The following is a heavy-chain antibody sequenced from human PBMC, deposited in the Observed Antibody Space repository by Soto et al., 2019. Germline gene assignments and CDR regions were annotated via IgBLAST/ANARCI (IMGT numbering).Heavy chain of an antibody. CDR1: GLSLVNTW. D-gene: IGHD3-9*01. V-gene: IGHV3-15*07. CDR2: IKSKSDGGTA. J-gene: IGHJ5*02. CDR3: VTPVAWCHP. Sequence: EVQLVESGGGLVKPGGSLRLSCAASGLSLVNTWMNWVRQAPGKGLEWVGRIKSKSDGGTADYAAPVEGRFTISRDDYENTLFLQMISLKAEDRAVYYCVTPVAWCHPWGQGTLVIVSS.